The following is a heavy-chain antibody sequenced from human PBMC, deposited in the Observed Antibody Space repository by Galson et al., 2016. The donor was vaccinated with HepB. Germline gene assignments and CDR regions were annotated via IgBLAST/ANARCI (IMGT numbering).Heavy chain of an antibody. CDR3: ARDFKLGAPDYMDV. CDR1: GFTLSTYA. Sequence: SLRLSCAASGFTLSTYAMSWVRQAPGKGLEWVSAISGSGVNAHYADSVKGRFTISRDNSKNTVDLQIHSLRSEDAAVYFCARDFKLGAPDYMDVWGKGTTVTVS. J-gene: IGHJ6*03. CDR2: ISGSGVNA. V-gene: IGHV3-23*01. D-gene: IGHD1-26*01.